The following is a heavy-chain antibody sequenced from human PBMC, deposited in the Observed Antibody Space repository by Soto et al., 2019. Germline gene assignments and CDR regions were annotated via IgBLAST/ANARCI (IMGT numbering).Heavy chain of an antibody. V-gene: IGHV4-39*01. CDR2: IYYSGST. Sequence: QLQLQESGPGLVKPSETLSLTCTVSGGSISSSSYYWGWIRQPPGKGLEWIGSIYYSGSTYYNPSLKSRVTISVDTSKNQFSLQLSSVTAADTAVYYCAKYSSGWFDYWGQGTLVTVSS. D-gene: IGHD6-19*01. J-gene: IGHJ4*02. CDR3: AKYSSGWFDY. CDR1: GGSISSSSYY.